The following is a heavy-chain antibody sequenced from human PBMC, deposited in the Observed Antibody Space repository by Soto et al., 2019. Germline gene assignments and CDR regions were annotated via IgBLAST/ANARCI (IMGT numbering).Heavy chain of an antibody. CDR1: GFTFSSYS. CDR2: ISSGSSYI. V-gene: IGHV3-21*06. D-gene: IGHD3-10*01. Sequence: PGGSLRLSCAASGFTFSSYSMNWVRQAPGEGLEWVSSISSGSSYIYYADSVKGRFTISRDNAKNSLYLQMNSLRAEDTAVYYCARSSGGSGKLWNYYGMDVWGQGTTVTVSS. CDR3: ARSSGGSGKLWNYYGMDV. J-gene: IGHJ6*02.